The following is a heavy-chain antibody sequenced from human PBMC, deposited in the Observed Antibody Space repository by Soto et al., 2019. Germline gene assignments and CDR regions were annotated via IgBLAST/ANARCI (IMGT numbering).Heavy chain of an antibody. V-gene: IGHV3-48*02. CDR3: ARDFGHGYYLDY. J-gene: IGHJ4*02. CDR1: GFSFSKYN. CDR2: ITDSSDTV. D-gene: IGHD3-3*01. Sequence: VGSLRLYCVASGFSFSKYNMNWVRQAPGKGLEWVSYITDSSDTVHYADSVRGRFTISRDNAESSLYLQMNSLRDEDTAVYFCARDFGHGYYLDYWGRGTLVTVSS.